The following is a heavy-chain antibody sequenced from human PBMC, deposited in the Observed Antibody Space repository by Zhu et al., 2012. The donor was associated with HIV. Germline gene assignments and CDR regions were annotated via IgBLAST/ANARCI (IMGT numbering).Heavy chain of an antibody. D-gene: IGHD3-22*01. CDR1: GGSISSSSYY. Sequence: QVQLQESGPGLVKPSETLSLTCTVSGGSISSSSYYWGWIRQPPGKGLEWIGSIYYSGSTYYNPSLKSRVTISVDTSKNQFSLKLSSVTAADTAVYYCAPGWGDSSPNWFDPWGQGTLVTVSS. CDR2: IYYSGST. J-gene: IGHJ5*02. V-gene: IGHV4-39*01. CDR3: APGWGDSSPNWFDP.